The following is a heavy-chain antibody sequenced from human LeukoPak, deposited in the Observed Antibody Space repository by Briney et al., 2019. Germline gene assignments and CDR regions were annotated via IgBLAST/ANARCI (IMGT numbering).Heavy chain of an antibody. CDR1: GGSISSYY. CDR2: IYYSGST. J-gene: IGHJ3*02. CDR3: ARHDGAILVDAFDI. V-gene: IGHV4-59*08. D-gene: IGHD5-24*01. Sequence: SETLSLTCTVSGGSISSYYWSWIRQPPGKGLEWIGYIYYSGSTNYNPSLKSRVTMSVDTSKNQFSLKLSSVTAADTSLYYVARHDGAILVDAFDIWGQGTMATVSS.